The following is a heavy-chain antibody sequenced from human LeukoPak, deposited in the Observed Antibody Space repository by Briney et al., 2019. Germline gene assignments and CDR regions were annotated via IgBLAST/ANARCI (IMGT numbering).Heavy chain of an antibody. CDR1: GFTFSSYE. V-gene: IGHV3-48*02. Sequence: GGSLRLSCAASGFTFSSYEMNWVRQAPGKGLEWILYITSSSSSILSADSVKGRFTISRDNAKNSLYLQMNSLRDEDTAVYYCARVRNYYYGMDVWGQGTTVTVSS. CDR3: ARVRNYYYGMDV. J-gene: IGHJ6*02. CDR2: ITSSSSSI.